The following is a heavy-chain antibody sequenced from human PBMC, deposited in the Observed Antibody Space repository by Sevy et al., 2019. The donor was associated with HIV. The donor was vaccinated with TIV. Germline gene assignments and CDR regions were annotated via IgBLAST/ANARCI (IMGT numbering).Heavy chain of an antibody. CDR3: ATGKVNYYDTSFARV. J-gene: IGHJ4*02. Sequence: GGSLRLSCAASGFTFSSYRMNWVRQAPGKGLEWVSSISSSSSYIYYADSVKGRFTISRDNAKNSLYLQMNSLRAEDTAVYYCATGKVNYYDTSFARVWGQGTLVTVSS. CDR2: ISSSSSYI. D-gene: IGHD3-22*01. CDR1: GFTFSSYR. V-gene: IGHV3-21*01.